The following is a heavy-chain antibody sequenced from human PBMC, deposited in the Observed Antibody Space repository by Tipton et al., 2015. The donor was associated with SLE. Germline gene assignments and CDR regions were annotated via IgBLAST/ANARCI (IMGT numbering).Heavy chain of an antibody. Sequence: SLRLSCAASGFTFSSYGMHWVRQAPGKGLEWVAVIWYDGSNKYYADSVKGRFTISRDNSKNTLYLQMNSLRAEDTAVYYCAREVADSSSSDWSLDLWGRGTLVTVSS. D-gene: IGHD6-6*01. V-gene: IGHV3-33*01. J-gene: IGHJ2*01. CDR3: AREVADSSSSDWSLDL. CDR2: IWYDGSNK. CDR1: GFTFSSYG.